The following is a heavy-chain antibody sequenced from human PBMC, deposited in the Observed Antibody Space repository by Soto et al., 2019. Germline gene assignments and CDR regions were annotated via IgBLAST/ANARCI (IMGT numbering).Heavy chain of an antibody. CDR3: ARDRREVRGTSLWFDP. D-gene: IGHD3-10*01. Sequence: SETLSLTCTVSGGSISSYYWSWIRQPPGKGLEWIGYIYYSGSTNYNPSLKSRVTISVDTSKNQFSLKLSSVTAAATAVYYCARDRREVRGTSLWFDPWGQGTLVTVSS. V-gene: IGHV4-59*01. CDR1: GGSISSYY. CDR2: IYYSGST. J-gene: IGHJ5*02.